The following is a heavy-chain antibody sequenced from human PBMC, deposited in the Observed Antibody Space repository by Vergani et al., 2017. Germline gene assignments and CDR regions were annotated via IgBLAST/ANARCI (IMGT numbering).Heavy chain of an antibody. CDR1: GYTLNELS. Sequence: QVQLVQSGAEVKKPGASVKVSCKVSGYTLNELSMHWVRQAPGKGLEWRGGFDPEEGETIYAQKFQGRVTMTEDTSTDKAYMELSSLSSEDTAVYYCATDSSGSYLGGYWGQGTLGTVSS. J-gene: IGHJ4*02. V-gene: IGHV1-24*01. D-gene: IGHD1-26*01. CDR3: ATDSSGSYLGGY. CDR2: FDPEEGET.